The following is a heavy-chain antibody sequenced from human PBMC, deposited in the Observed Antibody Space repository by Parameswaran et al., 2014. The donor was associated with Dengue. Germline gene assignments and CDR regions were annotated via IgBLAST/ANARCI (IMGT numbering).Heavy chain of an antibody. D-gene: IGHD1-26*01. CDR3: ARVGKDKYYYYYYMDV. Sequence: RWIRQPPGKGLEWIGEINHSGSTNYNPSLKSRVTISVDTSKNQFSLKLSSVTAADTAVYYCARVGKDKYYYYYYMDVWGQGTTVTVSS. J-gene: IGHJ6*03. V-gene: IGHV4-34*01. CDR2: INHSGST.